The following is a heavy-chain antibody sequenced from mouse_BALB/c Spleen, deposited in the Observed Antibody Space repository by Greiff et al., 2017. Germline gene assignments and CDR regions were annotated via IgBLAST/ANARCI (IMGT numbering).Heavy chain of an antibody. CDR1: GYSITSDYA. J-gene: IGHJ2*01. V-gene: IGHV3-2*02. Sequence: EVQLQESGPGLVKPSQSLSLTCTVTGYSITSDYAWNWIRQFPGNKLEWMGYISYSGSTSYNPSLKSRISITRDTSKNQFFLQLNSVTTEDTATYYCMITTYYFDYWGQGTTLTVSS. CDR3: MITTYYFDY. CDR2: ISYSGST. D-gene: IGHD2-4*01.